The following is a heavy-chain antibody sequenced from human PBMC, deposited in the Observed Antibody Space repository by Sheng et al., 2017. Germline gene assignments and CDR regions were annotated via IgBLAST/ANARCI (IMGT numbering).Heavy chain of an antibody. CDR1: VAPSAVVVPP. J-gene: IGHJ6*03. CDR3: ARDSHWGDYMDV. Sequence: QLQLQASGPELGEAFGDPGPSPXLSLVAPSAVVVPPGGWIRQHPGKGLEWIGSIYSSESHLFNPSLKSRVTISVDTSKNQFSLKLSSVTAADTAVYYCARDSHWGDYMDVWGKGTTVTVSS. CDR2: IYSSESH. D-gene: IGHD7-27*01. V-gene: IGHV4-39*02.